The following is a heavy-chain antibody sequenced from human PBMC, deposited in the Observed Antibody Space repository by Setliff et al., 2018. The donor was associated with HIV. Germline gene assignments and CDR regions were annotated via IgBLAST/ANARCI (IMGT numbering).Heavy chain of an antibody. Sequence: SETLSLTCTVSNGSISSSSYFWGWIRQPPGKGLEWIGNIFYSGSTYYNTSLKSRVLISVDTSKNQFSLKLTSVTAADTAVYYCVTVVQDDLGVALFDYCGQGALVTVSS. J-gene: IGHJ4*02. D-gene: IGHD3-3*01. CDR3: VTVVQDDLGVALFDY. CDR1: NGSISSSSYF. CDR2: IFYSGST. V-gene: IGHV4-39*01.